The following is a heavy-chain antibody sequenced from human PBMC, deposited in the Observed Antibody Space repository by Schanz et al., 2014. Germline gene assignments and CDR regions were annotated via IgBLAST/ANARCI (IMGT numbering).Heavy chain of an antibody. D-gene: IGHD6-19*01. V-gene: IGHV3-48*04. CDR2: ISGSSRTI. CDR3: AASSGWHPSTDY. CDR1: GFGFSSYS. Sequence: EVQLVESGGGLIQPGGSLRLSCAASGFGFSSYSMNWVRQAPGKGLEWVSYISGSSRTIYYADSMKGRFTISRDSAENSLYLQMNSLRVEDTAVYYCAASSGWHPSTDYWGQGTLVTVSS. J-gene: IGHJ4*02.